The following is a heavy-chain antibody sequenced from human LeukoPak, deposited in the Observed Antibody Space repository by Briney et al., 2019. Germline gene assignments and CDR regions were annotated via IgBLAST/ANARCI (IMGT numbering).Heavy chain of an antibody. CDR3: AKDALPHYYDSSGYYPIFDY. CDR2: ISGSDGST. D-gene: IGHD3-22*01. V-gene: IGHV3-23*01. Sequence: PGGSLRLSCAASGFPLTSYGMSWVRQAPGKGLGWVSAISGSDGSTYYTDSVKGRFTISRDNSKNTLYLQMNSLRAEDTAVYYCAKDALPHYYDSSGYYPIFDYWGQGTLVTVSS. J-gene: IGHJ4*02. CDR1: GFPLTSYG.